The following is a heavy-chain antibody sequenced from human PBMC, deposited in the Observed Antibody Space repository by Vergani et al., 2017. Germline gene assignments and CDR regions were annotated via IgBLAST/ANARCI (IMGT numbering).Heavy chain of an antibody. D-gene: IGHD2-15*01. V-gene: IGHV1-69*13. J-gene: IGHJ3*02. CDR2: IIPIFGTT. CDR1: GGTFSSNS. Sequence: QGQLAQSGAEVKKPGSSVKVSCKASGGTFSSNSISWVRQAPGQGLEWMGRIIPIFGTTSYAQKFQGRVTITADESTSTAYMELSSLRSEDTAVYYCARGSRAALRANAFDIWGQGTMVTVSS. CDR3: ARGSRAALRANAFDI.